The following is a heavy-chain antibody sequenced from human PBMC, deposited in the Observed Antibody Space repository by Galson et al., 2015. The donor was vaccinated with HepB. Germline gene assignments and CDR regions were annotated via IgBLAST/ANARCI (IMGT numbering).Heavy chain of an antibody. V-gene: IGHV1-2*02. CDR2: INPNSGGT. D-gene: IGHD4-23*01. Sequence: SVKVSCKASGYTFTGYYMHWVRQAPGQGLEWMGWINPNSGGTNYAQKFQGRVTMTRDTSISTAYMELSRLRSDDTAVYYCAREGGGYGGNSVGYYYYYGMDVWGQGTTVTVSS. CDR3: AREGGGYGGNSVGYYYYYGMDV. J-gene: IGHJ6*02. CDR1: GYTFTGYY.